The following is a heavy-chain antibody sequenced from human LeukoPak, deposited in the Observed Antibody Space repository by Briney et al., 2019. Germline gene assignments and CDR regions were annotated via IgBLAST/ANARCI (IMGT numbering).Heavy chain of an antibody. J-gene: IGHJ4*02. CDR1: GFTFSSYI. D-gene: IGHD3-22*01. CDR2: ISSSSSYI. V-gene: IGHV3-21*01. CDR3: ARDPPPRGYYDSSGYY. Sequence: GGSLRLSCAASGFTFSSYIMNWVRQAPGKGLEWVSSISSSSSYIYYADSVKGRFTISRDNAKNSLYLQMNSLRAEDTAVYYCARDPPPRGYYDSSGYYWGQGTLVTVSS.